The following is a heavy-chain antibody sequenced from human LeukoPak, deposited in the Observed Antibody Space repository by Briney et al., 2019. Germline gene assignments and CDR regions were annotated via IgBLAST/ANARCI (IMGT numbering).Heavy chain of an antibody. D-gene: IGHD3-10*01. CDR1: GFTFDDAA. CDR2: INGDSTST. J-gene: IGHJ4*02. V-gene: IGHV3-43*02. Sequence: QPGGSLRLSCEASGFTFDDAAMHWVRQAPGRGLEWVSLINGDSTSTDYAESVKGRFTISRDNTRNSLSLQMDSLKTEDTAFYYCAKARPPHIGELVFEHWAQGILVTVSS. CDR3: AKARPPHIGELVFEH.